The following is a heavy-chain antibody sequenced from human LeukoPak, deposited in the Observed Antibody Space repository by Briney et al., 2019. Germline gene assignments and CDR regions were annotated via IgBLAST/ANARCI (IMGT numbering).Heavy chain of an antibody. CDR1: GDSITSSNW. V-gene: IGHV4-4*02. J-gene: IGHJ4*02. D-gene: IGHD3-16*01. Sequence: SSGTLSLTYAVSGDSITSSNWWSWVRQPPEKGLEWIGEIYHSGNTNYNPPLKSRVTISLDKSKNQFSLKLKSVTAADTAVYYCARAGALGGHDFWGQGSLVTVAS. CDR3: ARAGALGGHDF. CDR2: IYHSGNT.